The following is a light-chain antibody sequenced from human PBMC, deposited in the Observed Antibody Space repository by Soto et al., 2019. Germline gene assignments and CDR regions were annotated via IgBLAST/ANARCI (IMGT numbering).Light chain of an antibody. V-gene: IGKV3-15*01. CDR3: QQYNNWPPWT. Sequence: IVMTQSPATLSVSPGDRATLSCRASQSVSINLAWYQQKPGQAPRLLIYGASTRATGIPARFSGSGSGTEFTLTISSLQSEDFAVYYCQQYNNWPPWTFGQGTKVEIK. CDR1: QSVSIN. CDR2: GAS. J-gene: IGKJ1*01.